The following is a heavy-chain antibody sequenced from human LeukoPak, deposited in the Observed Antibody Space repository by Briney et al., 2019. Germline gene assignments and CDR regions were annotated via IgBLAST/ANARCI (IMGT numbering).Heavy chain of an antibody. Sequence: KTSETLSLTCSVSGGPIIGHWWSWIRQPPGKGLEWIGDVFYSGSNNYNPSLKSRLTISLDTSKNQFSLNLRSVTATDTAMYYCARRNTADASIDFWGQGTLVTASS. CDR1: GGPIIGHW. CDR2: VFYSGSN. J-gene: IGHJ4*02. CDR3: ARRNTADASIDF. V-gene: IGHV4-59*08. D-gene: IGHD4-17*01.